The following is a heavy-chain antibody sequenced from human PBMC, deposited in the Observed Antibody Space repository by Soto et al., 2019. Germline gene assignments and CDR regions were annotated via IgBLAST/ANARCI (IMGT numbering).Heavy chain of an antibody. Sequence: QVQLVQSGAEVKNPGASVKVSCKASGYTFTRYGIGWARQATGQGLEWMGWINTYNGNTNYAQKFQGRVTLTTDTFTSTAYMELSSLRSNDTAIYYCAMVDVYVTPSPQDVWGQGTTVIVSS. CDR3: AMVDVYVTPSPQDV. D-gene: IGHD3-16*01. V-gene: IGHV1-18*01. CDR1: GYTFTRYG. J-gene: IGHJ6*02. CDR2: INTYNGNT.